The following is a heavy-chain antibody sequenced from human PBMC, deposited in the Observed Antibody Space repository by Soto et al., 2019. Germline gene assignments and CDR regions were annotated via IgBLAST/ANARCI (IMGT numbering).Heavy chain of an antibody. CDR3: ARDHDDYGAFGI. CDR1: GYTFTSYG. CDR2: ISAYNGNT. D-gene: IGHD4-17*01. J-gene: IGHJ3*02. V-gene: IGHV1-18*01. Sequence: ASVKVSCKASGYTFTSYGISWVRQAPGQGLEWMGWISAYNGNTNYAQKLQGRVTMTTDTSTSTAYMELRSPRSDDTAVYYCARDHDDYGAFGIWGQGTMVTVSS.